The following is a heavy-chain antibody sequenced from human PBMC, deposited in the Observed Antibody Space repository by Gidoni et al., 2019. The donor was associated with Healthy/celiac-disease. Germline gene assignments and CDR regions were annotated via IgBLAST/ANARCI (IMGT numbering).Heavy chain of an antibody. CDR1: GFTFRNAW. J-gene: IGHJ4*02. D-gene: IGHD3-10*01. CDR2: IKSKTEGGTT. V-gene: IGHV3-15*01. Sequence: EVQLVESGGGLVKPGGSLRLSCAASGFTFRNAWMSWVRQAPGKGLEWVGRIKSKTEGGTTDYAAHVKGRFTISRDDSKNTLYLQMNSLKTEDTAVYYCTTDPIGELVGYWGQGTLVTVSS. CDR3: TTDPIGELVGY.